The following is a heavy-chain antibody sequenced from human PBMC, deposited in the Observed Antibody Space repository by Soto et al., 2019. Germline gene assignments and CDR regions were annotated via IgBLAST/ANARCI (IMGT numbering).Heavy chain of an antibody. Sequence: ASVKVSCKASGYSFTGHYMQWVRQAPGQGLEWMGWVDPKSGATKYAQKFQDRVTMTSDTSINTAYMYLSGLTSDDTAVYYCARYYDKRGYAYFDSWRQGTLVTVSS. J-gene: IGHJ5*01. CDR3: ARYYDKRGYAYFDS. CDR1: GYSFTGHY. D-gene: IGHD3-16*01. CDR2: VDPKSGAT. V-gene: IGHV1-2*02.